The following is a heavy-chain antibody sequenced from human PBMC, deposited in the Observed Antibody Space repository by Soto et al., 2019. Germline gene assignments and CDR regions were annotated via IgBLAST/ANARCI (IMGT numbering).Heavy chain of an antibody. CDR3: ARDIAAAGMEDWFDP. Sequence: SETLSLTCTVSGGSISGYYWSWIGQPAGKGLEWLVRIYTSGTTNYNPSLKSRITLSVDTSKNQFSLKLSSVTVADTAVYYCARDIAAAGMEDWFDPWGQGTLGTVS. J-gene: IGHJ5*02. CDR1: GGSISGYY. CDR2: IYTSGTT. V-gene: IGHV4-4*07. D-gene: IGHD6-13*01.